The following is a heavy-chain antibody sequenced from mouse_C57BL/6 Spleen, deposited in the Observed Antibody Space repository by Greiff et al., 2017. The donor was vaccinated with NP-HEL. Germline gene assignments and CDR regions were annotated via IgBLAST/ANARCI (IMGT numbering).Heavy chain of an antibody. CDR2: IHPYRGST. D-gene: IGHD1-1*01. J-gene: IGHJ4*01. Sequence: QVQLKQPGAELVMPGASVKLSCKASGYTFTSYWMHWVKQRPGQGLEWIGMIHPYRGSTNYNEKFKSKATLTVDKSSSTAYMQLSSLTSEDSAVYYCANYYGSSYGYAMDYWGQGTSVTVSS. CDR1: GYTFTSYW. V-gene: IGHV1-64*01. CDR3: ANYYGSSYGYAMDY.